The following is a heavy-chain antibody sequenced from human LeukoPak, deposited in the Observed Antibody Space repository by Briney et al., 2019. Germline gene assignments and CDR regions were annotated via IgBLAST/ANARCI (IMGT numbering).Heavy chain of an antibody. Sequence: GGSLRLSCAASGFTVSNNYMSWVRQAPGKGLEWVSIIYSGGSTYYADSVKGKFTISRDNSKNTLYLQMNSLSAEDTAVYYCARGHDSRGSLPYYFDYWGQGTLVTVSS. V-gene: IGHV3-53*05. J-gene: IGHJ4*02. CDR3: ARGHDSRGSLPYYFDY. CDR2: IYSGGST. D-gene: IGHD3-22*01. CDR1: GFTVSNNY.